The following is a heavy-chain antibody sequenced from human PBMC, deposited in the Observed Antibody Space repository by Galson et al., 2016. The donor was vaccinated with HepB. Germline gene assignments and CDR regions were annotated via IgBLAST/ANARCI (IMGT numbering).Heavy chain of an antibody. V-gene: IGHV5-51*01. CDR3: AGLVRFLEWIEDYYFDS. CDR1: GNMFSTHW. D-gene: IGHD3-3*01. Sequence: QSGAEVKKPGESLKISCRDSGNMFSTHWIGWVRQMPGKGLEWMGMFYPGDSEARYSPSFQGQVTISADKSNNTAYLQWSRLKTSDTAIYYCAGLVRFLEWIEDYYFDSWGQGSLVTVSS. CDR2: FYPGDSEA. J-gene: IGHJ4*02.